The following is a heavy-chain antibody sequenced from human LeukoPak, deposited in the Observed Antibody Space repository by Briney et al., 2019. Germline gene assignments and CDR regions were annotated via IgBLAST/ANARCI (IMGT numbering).Heavy chain of an antibody. Sequence: PGGSLRLSCAASGFTFSSYSMSWVRQAPGKGLEWVANINQDEGEKYYVESVKGRLTISRDNAKNSLYLQMNSLRAEDTAVYYCARVIAAAGYFDYWGQGTLVTVSS. D-gene: IGHD6-13*01. CDR1: GFTFSSYS. CDR3: ARVIAAAGYFDY. J-gene: IGHJ4*02. V-gene: IGHV3-7*01. CDR2: INQDEGEK.